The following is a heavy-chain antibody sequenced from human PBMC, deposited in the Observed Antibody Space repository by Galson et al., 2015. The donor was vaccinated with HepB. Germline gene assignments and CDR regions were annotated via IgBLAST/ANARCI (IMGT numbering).Heavy chain of an antibody. CDR1: GFTFSSYA. CDR3: AKEAGSSFYYFDY. V-gene: IGHV3-23*01. D-gene: IGHD6-13*01. J-gene: IGHJ4*02. CDR2: ISGSDGST. Sequence: SLRLSCAASGFTFSSYAMNWDRQASGKGLEWVSTISGSDGSTYYADSVRGRFTISRDNSKNTLYLLMSSLRAEDTAIYYCAKEAGSSFYYFDYWGQGTLVTVSS.